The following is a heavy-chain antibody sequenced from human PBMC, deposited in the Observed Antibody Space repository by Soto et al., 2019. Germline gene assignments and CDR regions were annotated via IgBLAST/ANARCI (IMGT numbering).Heavy chain of an antibody. Sequence: GGSLRLSCQASGFNFDNYGMHWVRQAPGKGLEWVAVITYDGSFQYYADSVKGRFTISRDNSKNTLFLHLNTLKPEDTAVYHCAKDRVGGTFYTPLGFWGQGTLVTVSA. CDR1: GFNFDNYG. CDR3: AKDRVGGTFYTPLGF. CDR2: ITYDGSFQ. J-gene: IGHJ4*02. D-gene: IGHD1-7*01. V-gene: IGHV3-30*18.